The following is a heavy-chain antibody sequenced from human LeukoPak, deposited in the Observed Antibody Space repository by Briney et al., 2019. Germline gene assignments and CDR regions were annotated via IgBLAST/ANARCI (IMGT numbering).Heavy chain of an antibody. J-gene: IGHJ5*02. D-gene: IGHD4-23*01. Sequence: ASVKVSCKASGYTFTSYYMHWVRQAPGQGPEWMGIINPGGGSTSYAQKFQDRVTVTRDTSTSTVYMDLSSLRSEDTAVYYCAKDLRWDHPGFDPWGQGTLVIVSS. V-gene: IGHV1-46*01. CDR3: AKDLRWDHPGFDP. CDR1: GYTFTSYY. CDR2: INPGGGST.